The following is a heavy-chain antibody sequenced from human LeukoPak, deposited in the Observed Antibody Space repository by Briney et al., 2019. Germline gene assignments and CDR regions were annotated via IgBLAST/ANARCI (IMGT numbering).Heavy chain of an antibody. D-gene: IGHD4-11*01. Sequence: WETLSLTCTVSGCSLSSYYWSWIRQPAGKGLEWIGGIYTSGSTNYKLSLTSRVTISVDTSKNQFYLKLSSVTAADTAVYYSARDSTTVTPIDHGMDIWGQGTTVTVS. J-gene: IGHJ6*02. CDR3: ARDSTTVTPIDHGMDI. V-gene: IGHV4-4*07. CDR2: IYTSGST. CDR1: GCSLSSYY.